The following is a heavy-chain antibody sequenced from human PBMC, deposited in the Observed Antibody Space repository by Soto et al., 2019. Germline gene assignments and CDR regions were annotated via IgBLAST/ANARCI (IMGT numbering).Heavy chain of an antibody. D-gene: IGHD6-13*01. CDR2: IDTSGNT. CDR1: GGSISTYY. CDR3: ARYSSNWFQTEGMDV. V-gene: IGHV4-4*07. J-gene: IGHJ6*02. Sequence: SETLSLTCTVSGGSISTYYWSWIRQPAGKGLEWIGRIDTSGNTNYNPSLKSRVTMSVDTSKKQFSLMLTSVTAADTAVYYCARYSSNWFQTEGMDVWGQGTTVTVSS.